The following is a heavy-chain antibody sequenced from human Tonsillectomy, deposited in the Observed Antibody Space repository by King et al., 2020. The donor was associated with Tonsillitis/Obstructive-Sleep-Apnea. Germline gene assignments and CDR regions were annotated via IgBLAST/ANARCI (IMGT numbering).Heavy chain of an antibody. CDR3: AREGPGPCE. CDR2: ISSSSSYT. Sequence: QVQLVESGGGLVKPGGSLRRSCAASGFTFSDYYMSWIRQAPGKGLEWVSYISSSSSYTNYADSGKGRFTISRDKAKNPMYLQMNSLRAEDTAVYYCAREGPGPCEWGQGTLVTVSS. J-gene: IGHJ4*02. CDR1: GFTFSDYY. V-gene: IGHV3-11*05.